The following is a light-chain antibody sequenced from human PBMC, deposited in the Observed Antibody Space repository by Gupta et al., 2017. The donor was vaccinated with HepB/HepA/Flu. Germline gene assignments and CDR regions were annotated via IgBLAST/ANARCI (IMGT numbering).Light chain of an antibody. CDR3: QQYNNWPWT. CDR2: GAS. J-gene: IGKJ1*01. CDR1: QDVHTN. Sequence: EIVMTQSPATLSVSPGERVAFSCRASQDVHTNLAWMQQKPGQAPKVLFYGASARATGVPARFIGSGSRTXFTLTIXSLQSEDVAVYVCQQYNNWPWTFGXGTKVEI. V-gene: IGKV3-15*01.